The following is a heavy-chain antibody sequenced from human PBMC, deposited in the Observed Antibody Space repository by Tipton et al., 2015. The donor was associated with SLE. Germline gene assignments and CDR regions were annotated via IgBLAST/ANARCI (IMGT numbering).Heavy chain of an antibody. Sequence: QLVQSGAEVKKHGASAKVSCKASGYTFTSYDINWVRQATGQGLEWMGWMNPNSDNTGYAQKFQGRVTMTRDTSKSTAYMEMSRLRSDDTAVYYCARVPGPPFFDQLGQGTLVTVSS. CDR2: MNPNSDNT. CDR1: GYTFTSYD. J-gene: IGHJ4*02. V-gene: IGHV1-8*01. CDR3: ARVPGPPFFDQ.